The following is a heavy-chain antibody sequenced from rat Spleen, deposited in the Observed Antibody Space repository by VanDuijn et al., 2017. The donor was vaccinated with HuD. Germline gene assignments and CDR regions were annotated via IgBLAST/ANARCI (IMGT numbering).Heavy chain of an antibody. Sequence: EVQLVESGGGLVQPGRSLKVSCVASGFTFNTYWMTWIRQAPGKGLEWVASITNTGGSTYYPDSVKGRFTISRDNAKSTLYLQMNSLRSEDTATYYCARPHNYRYVMDAWGQGTSVTVSS. D-gene: IGHD1-10*01. CDR2: ITNTGGST. V-gene: IGHV5-31*01. CDR1: GFTFNTYW. J-gene: IGHJ4*01. CDR3: ARPHNYRYVMDA.